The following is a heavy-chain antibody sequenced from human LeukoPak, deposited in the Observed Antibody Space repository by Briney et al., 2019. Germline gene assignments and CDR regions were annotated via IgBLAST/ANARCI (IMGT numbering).Heavy chain of an antibody. CDR3: ARDILEWFYRGDAFDI. V-gene: IGHV3-30*03. CDR1: GFTFSSYS. CDR2: ISYDGSNK. D-gene: IGHD3-3*01. Sequence: PGGSLRLSCAASGFTFSSYSMNWVRQAPGKGLEWVAVISYDGSNKYYADSVKGRFTISRDNSKNTLYLQMNSLRAEDTAVYYCARDILEWFYRGDAFDIWGQGTMVTVSS. J-gene: IGHJ3*02.